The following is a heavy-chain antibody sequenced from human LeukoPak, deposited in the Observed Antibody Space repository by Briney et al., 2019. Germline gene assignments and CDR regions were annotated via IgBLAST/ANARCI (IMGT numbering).Heavy chain of an antibody. Sequence: ASVKVSCKASGYTFSNYALTWVRQAPGQGLEWMGWISAHNNNTHYTHKLQGRVTMTTDISSSTAYMELRSLRSDDTAMYYCARIMYYDILTGYLANAFDVWGQGKTVTASS. V-gene: IGHV1-18*01. J-gene: IGHJ3*01. CDR3: ARIMYYDILTGYLANAFDV. D-gene: IGHD3-9*01. CDR2: ISAHNNNT. CDR1: GYTFSNYA.